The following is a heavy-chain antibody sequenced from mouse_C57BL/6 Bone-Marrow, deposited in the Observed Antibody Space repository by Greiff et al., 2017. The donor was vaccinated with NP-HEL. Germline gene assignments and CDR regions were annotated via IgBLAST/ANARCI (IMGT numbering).Heavy chain of an antibody. V-gene: IGHV1-12*01. Sequence: QVQLQQSGAELVRPGASVKMSCKASGYTFTSYNMHWVKQTPRQGLEWIGAIYPGNGDTSYNQKFNGKATLTLEKSSSTAYMQLSSLTSEDSAVYFCASYTEGAMDYWGQGTSVTVSS. J-gene: IGHJ4*01. CDR1: GYTFTSYN. CDR2: IYPGNGDT. CDR3: ASYTEGAMDY.